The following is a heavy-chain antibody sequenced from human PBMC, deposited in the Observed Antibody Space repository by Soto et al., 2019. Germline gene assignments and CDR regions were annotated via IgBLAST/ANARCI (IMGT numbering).Heavy chain of an antibody. Sequence: GGSLRLSCAASGFTFSSYAMHWVRQAPGKGLEWVAVISYDGSNKYYADSVKGRFTISRDNSKNTLYLQMNSLRAEDTAVYYCARGPSSLTHFDYWGQGTLVTVSS. J-gene: IGHJ4*02. D-gene: IGHD2-2*01. CDR3: ARGPSSLTHFDY. CDR2: ISYDGSNK. V-gene: IGHV3-30-3*01. CDR1: GFTFSSYA.